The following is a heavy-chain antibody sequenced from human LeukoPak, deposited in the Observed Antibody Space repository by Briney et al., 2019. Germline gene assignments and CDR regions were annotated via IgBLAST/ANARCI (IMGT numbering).Heavy chain of an antibody. J-gene: IGHJ6*02. V-gene: IGHV4-34*01. CDR3: ARVPYYYGSGSYYNQFWYYYGMDV. CDR1: GGSFSGYY. D-gene: IGHD3-10*01. CDR2: INHSGSI. Sequence: SETLSLTCAVYGGSFSGYYWSWIRQPPGKGLEWIGEINHSGSINYNPSLKSRVTISVDTSKNQFSLKLSSVTAADTAVYYCARVPYYYGSGSYYNQFWYYYGMDVWGQGTTVTVSS.